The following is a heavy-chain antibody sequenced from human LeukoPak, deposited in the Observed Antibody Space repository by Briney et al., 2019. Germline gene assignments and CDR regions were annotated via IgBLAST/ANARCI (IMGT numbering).Heavy chain of an antibody. J-gene: IGHJ4*02. D-gene: IGHD2-8*02. CDR3: ARSTGLFDY. CDR1: GFTFSSYW. CDR2: INSDGSTT. Sequence: GGFLRLSCAASGFTFSSYWMHWVRQAPGKGLVWVSRINSDGSTTGYADSVKGRFAISRDNAKNTLYLQMDSLRAEDTAVYYCARSTGLFDYWGQGTLVTVSS. V-gene: IGHV3-74*01.